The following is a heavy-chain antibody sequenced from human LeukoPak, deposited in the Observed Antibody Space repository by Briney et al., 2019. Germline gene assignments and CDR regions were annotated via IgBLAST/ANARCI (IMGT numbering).Heavy chain of an antibody. CDR1: GGSISSYY. Sequence: SETLSLTCTVSGGSISSYYWSWIRQPPGKGLEWIGYIYCSGSTNYNPSLKSRVTISVDTSKNQFSLKLSSVTAADTAVYYCARQCPYLDYWGQGTLVTVSS. J-gene: IGHJ4*02. D-gene: IGHD5/OR15-5a*01. CDR2: IYCSGST. CDR3: ARQCPYLDY. V-gene: IGHV4-59*08.